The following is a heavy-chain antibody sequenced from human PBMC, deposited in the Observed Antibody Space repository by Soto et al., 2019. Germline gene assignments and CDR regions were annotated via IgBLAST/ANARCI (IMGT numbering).Heavy chain of an antibody. D-gene: IGHD4-17*01. CDR1: GFTFSNSA. CDR2: IVVGSGNT. V-gene: IGHV1-58*02. CDR3: ARTLGYYGDYGPGSNFDY. J-gene: IGHJ4*02. Sequence: VASVKVSCKASGFTFSNSAIQWVRQTRGQRLEWIGWIVVGSGNTNYARELHGRVTITRDMSTSAAYMELSSLRSEDTAVYYCARTLGYYGDYGPGSNFDYWGQGTLVTVSS.